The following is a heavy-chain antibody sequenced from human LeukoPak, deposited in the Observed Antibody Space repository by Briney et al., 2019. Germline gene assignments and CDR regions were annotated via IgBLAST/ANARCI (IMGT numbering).Heavy chain of an antibody. CDR2: ISSSGSTI. D-gene: IGHD3-22*01. Sequence: GGSLRLSCAASGFTFSGYEMNWVRQAPGKGPEWVSYISSSGSTIYYADSVKGRFTISRDNAKNSLYLQMNSLRAEDTAVYYCARVQYYYDSSGTIYYFDYWGQGTLVTVSS. V-gene: IGHV3-48*03. CDR3: ARVQYYYDSSGTIYYFDY. CDR1: GFTFSGYE. J-gene: IGHJ4*02.